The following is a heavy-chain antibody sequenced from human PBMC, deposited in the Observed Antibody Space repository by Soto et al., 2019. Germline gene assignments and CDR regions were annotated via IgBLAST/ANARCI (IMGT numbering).Heavy chain of an antibody. Sequence: ASVKVSCKASGGTFSSYAISWVRQAPGQGLEWMGGIIPIFGTADYAQKFQGRVTITADESTSTAYMELSSLRSEDTAVYYCARADKYSSSWYYSYGMDVWGQGTTVTVSS. V-gene: IGHV1-69*13. CDR1: GGTFSSYA. D-gene: IGHD6-13*01. CDR3: ARADKYSSSWYYSYGMDV. J-gene: IGHJ6*02. CDR2: IIPIFGTA.